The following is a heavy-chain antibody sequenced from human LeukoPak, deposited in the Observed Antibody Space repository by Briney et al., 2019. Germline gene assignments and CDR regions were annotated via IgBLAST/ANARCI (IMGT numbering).Heavy chain of an antibody. CDR2: INSDGSEG. CDR1: GFTFSGFW. V-gene: IGHV3-7*01. D-gene: IGHD1-26*01. J-gene: IGHJ4*02. CDR3: ASSGSYRFDY. Sequence: GGSLRLSCAVSGFTFSGFWMSWSRQAPGKGLEWVASINSDGSEGYYADVVKGRFTISRDNAKNSLYLQMDSLRDEDTAVYYCASSGSYRFDYWGQGTLVTVSS.